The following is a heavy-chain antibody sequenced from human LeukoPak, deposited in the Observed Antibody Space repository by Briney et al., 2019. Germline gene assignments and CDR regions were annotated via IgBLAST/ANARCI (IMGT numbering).Heavy chain of an antibody. CDR3: ASDSGSNGAFDI. CDR2: IYYSGST. J-gene: IGHJ3*02. V-gene: IGHV4-59*01. D-gene: IGHD1-26*01. Sequence: PSETLSLTCTVSGXSISSYYWSWIRQPPGKGLEWIGYIYYSGSTNYNPSLKSRVTISVDTSKNQFSLKLSSVTAADTAVYYCASDSGSNGAFDIWGQGTMVTVSS. CDR1: GXSISSYY.